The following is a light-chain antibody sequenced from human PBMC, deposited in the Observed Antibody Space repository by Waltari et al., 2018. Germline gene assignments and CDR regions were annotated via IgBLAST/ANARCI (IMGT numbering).Light chain of an antibody. V-gene: IGLV3-10*01. CDR1: ALPKKY. Sequence: SYELTQPPSVSVSPGQTARIPCPGDALPKKYVHWYQQKSSQAPVLVISEDNKRASGIPERFSGSSSGAMATLTISGAQLEDEGDYYCYSMDGSDILGVFGGGTKLTVL. J-gene: IGLJ3*02. CDR2: EDN. CDR3: YSMDGSDILGV.